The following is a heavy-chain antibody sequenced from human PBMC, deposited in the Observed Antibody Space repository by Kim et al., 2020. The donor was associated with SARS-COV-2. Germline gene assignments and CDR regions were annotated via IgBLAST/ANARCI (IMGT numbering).Heavy chain of an antibody. CDR2: ISAYNGNT. CDR3: ARAPIYYDSSGSHAFDI. D-gene: IGHD3-22*01. CDR1: GYTFTSYG. Sequence: ASVKVSCKASGYTFTSYGISWVRQAPGQGLEWMGWISAYNGNTNYAQKLQGRVTMTTDTSTSTAYMELRSLRSDDTAVYYCARAPIYYDSSGSHAFDIWGQGTMVTVSS. V-gene: IGHV1-18*01. J-gene: IGHJ3*02.